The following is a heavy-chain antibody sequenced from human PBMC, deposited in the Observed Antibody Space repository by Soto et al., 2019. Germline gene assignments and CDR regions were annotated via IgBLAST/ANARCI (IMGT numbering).Heavy chain of an antibody. CDR2: IIPILGIA. J-gene: IGHJ4*02. Sequence: QVQLVQSGAEVKKPGSSVKVSCKASGGTFSSYTISWVRQAPGQGLEWMGRIIPILGIANYAQKFQGRVTITADKSTSTAYMELGSLRSEETAVYYCALEFCSRTICYRDYWGQGTLVTVSS. CDR1: GGTFSSYT. D-gene: IGHD2-2*02. V-gene: IGHV1-69*02. CDR3: ALEFCSRTICYRDY.